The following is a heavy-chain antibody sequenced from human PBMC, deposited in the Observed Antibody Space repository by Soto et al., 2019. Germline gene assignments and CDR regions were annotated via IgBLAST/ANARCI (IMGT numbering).Heavy chain of an antibody. D-gene: IGHD3-22*01. J-gene: IGHJ3*02. CDR3: AREPLWGYYDSSGSTTRDAFDI. V-gene: IGHV1-2*04. Sequence: GASVKVSCKASGYTFTGYYMHWVRQAPGQGLEWMGWINPNSGGTNYAQKFQGWVTMTRDTSISTAYMELSRLRSDDTAVYYCAREPLWGYYDSSGSTTRDAFDIWGQGTMVTVSS. CDR1: GYTFTGYY. CDR2: INPNSGGT.